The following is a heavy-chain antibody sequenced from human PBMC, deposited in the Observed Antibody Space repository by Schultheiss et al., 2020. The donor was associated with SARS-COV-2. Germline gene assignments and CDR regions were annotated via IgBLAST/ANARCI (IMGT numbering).Heavy chain of an antibody. J-gene: IGHJ4*02. Sequence: GSLRLSCAASGFTVSSNYMSWIRQPPGKGLEWIGEINHSGSTNYNPSLKSRVTISEDTSKNQFSLKLSSVTAADTAVYYCARHVEEVGASTDFDYWGQGTLVTVSS. D-gene: IGHD1-26*01. V-gene: IGHV4-34*01. CDR1: GFTVSSNY. CDR2: INHSGST. CDR3: ARHVEEVGASTDFDY.